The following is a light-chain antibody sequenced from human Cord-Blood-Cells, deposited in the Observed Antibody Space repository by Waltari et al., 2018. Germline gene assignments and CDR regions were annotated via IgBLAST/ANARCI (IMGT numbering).Light chain of an antibody. V-gene: IGKV2-28*01. CDR3: MQALQTPYS. CDR2: LGS. Sequence: DIVMTQSPLSLPVTPGEPPSIPCRSSQSLLHSNGYNYLGWYLQKPGQSPQLLIYLGSNRASGVPDRFSGSGSGTDFTLKISRVEAEDVGVYYCMQALQTPYSFGQGTKLEIK. J-gene: IGKJ2*03. CDR1: QSLLHSNGYNY.